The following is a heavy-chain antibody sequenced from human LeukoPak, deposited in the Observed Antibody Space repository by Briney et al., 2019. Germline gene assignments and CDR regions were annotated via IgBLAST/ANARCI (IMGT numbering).Heavy chain of an antibody. CDR2: IYGSGIT. Sequence: SETLSLTCTVSGGSIMSNYWSWIRQSAGTGLEWIGRIYGSGITDYNPSLKSRVTMSLDTSRKQFSLRLTPVTAADTAVYYCARLKFYDSTGYSPGYYMDVWGKGTTVSVFS. J-gene: IGHJ6*03. V-gene: IGHV4-4*07. D-gene: IGHD3-22*01. CDR1: GGSIMSNY. CDR3: ARLKFYDSTGYSPGYYMDV.